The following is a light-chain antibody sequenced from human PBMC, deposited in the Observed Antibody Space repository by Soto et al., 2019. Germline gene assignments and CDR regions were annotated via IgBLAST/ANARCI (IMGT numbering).Light chain of an antibody. CDR1: NIGSRS. V-gene: IGLV3-21*02. Sequence: SYELTQPPSVSVAPGQTATVTCGGDNIGSRSVHWYKHRPGQAPVLVVYDDTNRPSGIPERFSGSNSGNTATLTISRVEDGDEADYYCQVWNSNSDGVFGGGTKLTVL. CDR3: QVWNSNSDGV. CDR2: DDT. J-gene: IGLJ3*02.